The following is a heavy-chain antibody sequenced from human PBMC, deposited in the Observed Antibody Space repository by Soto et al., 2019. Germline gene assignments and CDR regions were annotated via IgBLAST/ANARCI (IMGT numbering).Heavy chain of an antibody. D-gene: IGHD6-19*01. J-gene: IGHJ4*02. CDR1: GFTVSSNY. CDR3: ARAGSSGWYYFDY. Sequence: PVGSLRLSCAASGFTVSSNYMSWVRQAPGKGLEWVSVIYSGGSTYYADSVKGRFTISRDNSKNTLYLQMNSLRAEDTAVYYCARAGSSGWYYFDYWGQGTLVTVSS. CDR2: IYSGGST. V-gene: IGHV3-53*01.